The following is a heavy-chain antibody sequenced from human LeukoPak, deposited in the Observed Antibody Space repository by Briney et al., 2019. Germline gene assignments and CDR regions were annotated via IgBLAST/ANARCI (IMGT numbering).Heavy chain of an antibody. CDR2: IRYDGSNK. J-gene: IGHJ6*03. Sequence: PGGSLRLSCAASGFTFSSYGMHWVRQAPRKGLEWVAFIRYDGSNKYYADSVKGRFTISRDNSKNTLYLQMNSLRGEDTAVYYCAKELVTDYYYYMDVWGKGTTVTISS. CDR1: GFTFSSYG. CDR3: AKELVTDYYYYMDV. V-gene: IGHV3-30*02. D-gene: IGHD2-21*02.